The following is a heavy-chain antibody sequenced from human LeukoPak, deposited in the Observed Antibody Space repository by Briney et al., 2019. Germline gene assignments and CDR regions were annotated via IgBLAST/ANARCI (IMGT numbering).Heavy chain of an antibody. D-gene: IGHD2-21*02. Sequence: PSETLSLTCTVSGDSLNTYYWTWIRQTPGKELEWIGFVASSGTSNYNPSLKSRVSISIDTSKNQFSLALTSVTPADTAVYYCARVVRGVVTSNWLDPWGQGTLVSVSS. J-gene: IGHJ5*02. CDR1: GDSLNTYY. V-gene: IGHV4-59*01. CDR2: VASSGTS. CDR3: ARVVRGVVTSNWLDP.